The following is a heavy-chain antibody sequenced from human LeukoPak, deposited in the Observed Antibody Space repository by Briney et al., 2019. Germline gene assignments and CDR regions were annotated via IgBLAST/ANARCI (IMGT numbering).Heavy chain of an antibody. V-gene: IGHV1-69*04. D-gene: IGHD6-19*01. Sequence: SVKVSCKASGYTFTSYGISWVRQAPGQGLEWMGRIIPILGIANYAQKFQGRVTITADKSTSTAYMELSSLRSEDTAVYYCARAESGGYSAFDIWGQGTMVTVSS. CDR3: ARAESGGYSAFDI. CDR2: IIPILGIA. J-gene: IGHJ3*02. CDR1: GYTFTSYG.